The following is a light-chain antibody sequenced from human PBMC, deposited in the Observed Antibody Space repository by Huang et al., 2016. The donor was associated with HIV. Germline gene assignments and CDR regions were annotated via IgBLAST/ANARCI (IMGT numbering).Light chain of an antibody. CDR3: QQYSTSSYT. CDR1: QSGRNNY. J-gene: IGKJ2*01. V-gene: IGKV3D-20*01. CDR2: DAH. Sequence: IVLTQSPATLSLSPGERATLTCGARQSGRNNYLAWYQQKPGLAPRLLIYDAHVRATGIPDRFSGSGSGTDFTLTISRLEPEDFAMYYCQQYSTSSYTFGQGTKVDI.